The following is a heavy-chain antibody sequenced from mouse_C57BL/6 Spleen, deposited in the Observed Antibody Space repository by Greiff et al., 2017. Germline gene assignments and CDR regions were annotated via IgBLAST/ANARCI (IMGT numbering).Heavy chain of an antibody. CDR3: AIITTASYYFDY. J-gene: IGHJ2*01. CDR2: IHPSDSDT. V-gene: IGHV1-74*01. Sequence: QVQLQQPGAELVKPGASVKVSCKASGYTFTSYWMHWVKQRPGQGLEWIGRIHPSDSDTNYNLKFKGKATMTVDKSSSTAYMQLSSLPSGDSAVYYCAIITTASYYFDYWGQGTTLTVSA. D-gene: IGHD1-2*01. CDR1: GYTFTSYW.